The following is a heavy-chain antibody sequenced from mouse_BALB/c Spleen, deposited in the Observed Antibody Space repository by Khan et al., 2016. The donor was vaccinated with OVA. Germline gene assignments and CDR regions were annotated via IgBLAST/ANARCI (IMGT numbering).Heavy chain of an antibody. CDR2: ISTYYGDA. Sequence: QVRLQQSGAELVRPGVSVRIFCKGSGYTFTDYAMHWVKQSHPKSLEWIGVISTYYGDADYNQKFKGKATMTVDRSPSTAYMELARLTSEDSTIYYCGRGGKFAYWGRGTLVAVSA. D-gene: IGHD1-1*02. J-gene: IGHJ3*01. CDR1: GYTFTDYA. CDR3: GRGGKFAY. V-gene: IGHV1S137*01.